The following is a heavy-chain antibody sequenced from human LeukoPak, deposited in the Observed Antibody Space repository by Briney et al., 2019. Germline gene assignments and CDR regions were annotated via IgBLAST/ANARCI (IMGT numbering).Heavy chain of an antibody. Sequence: SETLSLTCTVSGGSLGTYYWSWIRQPPGKGLEWVGYVCYSGSTNYNPSLKSRVTISVDTSKNKFTLKLNSVTAADTAVYYCARSELLWFGGVNSGFDYWGQGTLVTVSS. J-gene: IGHJ4*02. CDR2: VCYSGST. CDR3: ARSELLWFGGVNSGFDY. CDR1: GGSLGTYY. D-gene: IGHD3-10*01. V-gene: IGHV4-59*01.